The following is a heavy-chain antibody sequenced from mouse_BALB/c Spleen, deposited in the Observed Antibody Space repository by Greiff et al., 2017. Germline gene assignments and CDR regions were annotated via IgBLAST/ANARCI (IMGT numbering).Heavy chain of an antibody. J-gene: IGHJ2*01. V-gene: IGHV5-12-1*01. CDR2: ISSGGGST. CDR1: GFAFSSYD. CDR3: ARRRYYFDY. Sequence: EVKVVESGGGLVKPGGSLKLSCAASGFAFSSYDMSWVRQTPEKRLEWVAYISSGGGSTYYPDTVKGRFTISRDNAKNTLYLQISSLKSEDTAMYYCARRRYYFDYWGQGTTLTVSS.